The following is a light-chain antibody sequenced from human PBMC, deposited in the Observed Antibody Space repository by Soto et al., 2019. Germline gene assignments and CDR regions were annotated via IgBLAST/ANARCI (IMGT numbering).Light chain of an antibody. J-gene: IGKJ5*01. CDR2: DAS. Sequence: EIVLTQSPATLSLSPGERATLSCRASQSVSSYLAWYQQKPGQAPRLLIYDASNRATGIPARFSGSGSGTEFTLTISSLQSEDFAVYYCQQYNNWPITFGQGTRWR. CDR1: QSVSSY. V-gene: IGKV3-11*01. CDR3: QQYNNWPIT.